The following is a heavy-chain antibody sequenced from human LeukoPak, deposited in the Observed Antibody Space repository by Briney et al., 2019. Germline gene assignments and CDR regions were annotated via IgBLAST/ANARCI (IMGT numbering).Heavy chain of an antibody. J-gene: IGHJ6*03. D-gene: IGHD2-8*01. V-gene: IGHV1-46*01. CDR2: INPSGGST. CDR3: ARGGRGGLMAASYYYMDV. Sequence: ASVKVSCKASGYTFTSYYMHWVRQAPGQGLEWMGIINPSGGSTSYAQKFQGRVTITRNTSISTAYMELSSLRSEDTAVYYCARGGRGGLMAASYYYMDVWGKGTTVTVSS. CDR1: GYTFTSYY.